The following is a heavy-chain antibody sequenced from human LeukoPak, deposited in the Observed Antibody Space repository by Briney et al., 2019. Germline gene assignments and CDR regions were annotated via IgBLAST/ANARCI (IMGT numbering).Heavy chain of an antibody. J-gene: IGHJ6*02. CDR2: MNPNSGNT. Sequence: ASVKVSCKASGYTFTSYDINWVRQATGQGLEWMGWMNPNSGNTGCAQKFQGRVTMTRSTSISTAYMELSSLRSEDTAVYYCARSTFSSSWYPSYYYYGMDVWGQGTTVTLSS. CDR3: ARSTFSSSWYPSYYYYGMDV. CDR1: GYTFTSYD. D-gene: IGHD6-13*01. V-gene: IGHV1-8*01.